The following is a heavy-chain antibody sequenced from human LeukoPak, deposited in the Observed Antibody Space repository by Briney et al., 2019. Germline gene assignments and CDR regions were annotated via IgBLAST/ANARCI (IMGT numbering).Heavy chain of an antibody. J-gene: IGHJ4*02. Sequence: PSETLSLTCAVSGYSISSGYYWGWIRQPPGKGLEWIGSIYHSGSTYYNPSLKSRVTISVDTSKNQFSLKLSSVTAADTAVYYCARDPLYVSVAAAGPFDYWGQGTLVTVSS. D-gene: IGHD6-13*01. CDR2: IYHSGST. CDR3: ARDPLYVSVAAAGPFDY. V-gene: IGHV4-38-2*02. CDR1: GYSISSGYY.